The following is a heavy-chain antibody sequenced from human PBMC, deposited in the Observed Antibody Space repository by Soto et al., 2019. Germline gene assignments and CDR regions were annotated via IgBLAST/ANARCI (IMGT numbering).Heavy chain of an antibody. CDR2: INPNSGGT. D-gene: IGHD1-1*01. CDR3: AAAYPGTHYGMDV. J-gene: IGHJ6*02. CDR1: GYTFTGYY. Sequence: ASVKVSCKASGYTFTGYYMHWVRQAPGQGLEWMGWINPNSGGTNYAQKFQGRVTMTRDTSISTAYMELSRLRSDDTAVYYCAAAYPGTHYGMDVWGQGTTVTVSS. V-gene: IGHV1-2*02.